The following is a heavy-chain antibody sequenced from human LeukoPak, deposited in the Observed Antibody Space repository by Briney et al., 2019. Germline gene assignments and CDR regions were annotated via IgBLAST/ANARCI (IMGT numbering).Heavy chain of an antibody. CDR1: GFTFSSSS. J-gene: IGHJ6*03. Sequence: GRSLTPSCAASGFTFSSSSMNSARQPPGKWLEWVSSIISSSSYIYYADSVKGRFTSSRDNAKNSLYLQMNSLRAEDTAVYYCARGQPGYSSSWYGYYYMDVWGKGTTVTVSS. CDR2: IISSSSYI. V-gene: IGHV3-21*01. CDR3: ARGQPGYSSSWYGYYYMDV. D-gene: IGHD6-13*01.